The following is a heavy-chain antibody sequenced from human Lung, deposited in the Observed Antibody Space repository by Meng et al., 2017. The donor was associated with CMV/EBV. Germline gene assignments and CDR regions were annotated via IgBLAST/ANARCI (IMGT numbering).Heavy chain of an antibody. CDR3: ARVKRYCTGGTCSSTGYYGMDV. Sequence: ASVXVSCKASGYNFTGYYIHWVRQAPGQGLEWMGWINPNSGGTNYAQKFQGRITMTGDTSITTAYMELSRLRSDDMAVYHCARVKRYCTGGTCSSTGYYGMDVXGQGXTVTVSS. CDR1: GYNFTGYY. J-gene: IGHJ6*02. D-gene: IGHD2-15*01. V-gene: IGHV1-2*02. CDR2: INPNSGGT.